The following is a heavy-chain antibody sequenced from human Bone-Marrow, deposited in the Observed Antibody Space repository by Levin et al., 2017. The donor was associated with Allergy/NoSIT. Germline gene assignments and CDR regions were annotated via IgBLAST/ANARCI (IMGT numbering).Heavy chain of an antibody. CDR2: IYGGGAT. D-gene: IGHD6-19*01. J-gene: IGHJ6*02. CDR3: ARDSVTGTRYYDYGMDV. V-gene: IGHV3-53*01. Sequence: ASVKVSCAASGFTVSSNYMSWVRQAPGKGLEWVSVIYGGGATYYADSVKGRFTISRDISKNTLYLQMNSLTAEDTAVYYCARDSVTGTRYYDYGMDVWGQGTTVTVSS. CDR1: GFTVSSNY.